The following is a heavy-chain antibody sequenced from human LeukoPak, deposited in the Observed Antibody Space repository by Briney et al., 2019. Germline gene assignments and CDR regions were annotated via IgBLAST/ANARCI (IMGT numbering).Heavy chain of an antibody. CDR2: ISAYNGNT. D-gene: IGHD6-13*01. J-gene: IGHJ1*01. CDR1: GYTFTSYG. Sequence: ASVKVSCKASGYTFTSYGISWVRQAPGQGLEWMGWISAYNGNTNYAQKLQGRVTMTTDTSTSTAYMELRSLRSDDTAVYYCARARQQLVLEYFQHWGQDTLVTVSS. CDR3: ARARQQLVLEYFQH. V-gene: IGHV1-18*01.